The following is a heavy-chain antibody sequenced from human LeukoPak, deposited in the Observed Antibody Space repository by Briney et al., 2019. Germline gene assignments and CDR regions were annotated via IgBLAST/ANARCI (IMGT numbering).Heavy chain of an antibody. D-gene: IGHD6-19*01. CDR3: TRVSMAVAGLLDY. CDR1: GYSFSGYF. CDR2: INPNNRDT. V-gene: IGHV1-2*06. Sequence: ASVKVSCKASGYSFSGYFIHWVRQAPGQGLEWMGRINPNNRDTIYAQKFQGRVTMTRDTSISTAYMELSSLRSDDTAVNYCTRVSMAVAGLLDYWREGTLLTVST. J-gene: IGHJ4*02.